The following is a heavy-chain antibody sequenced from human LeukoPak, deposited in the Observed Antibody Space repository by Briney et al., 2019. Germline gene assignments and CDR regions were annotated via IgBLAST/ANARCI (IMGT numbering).Heavy chain of an antibody. Sequence: GGSLRLSCAASAFTFTSYTMNWVRQAPGRGLEWVSAITSSRTYIYYAESVRGRFTVSRDNAKNSVYLQMNSLRAEDTGVYYCARDPTPRYCSGGSCYTHYGMDVWGQGTTVTVSS. CDR1: AFTFTSYT. CDR3: ARDPTPRYCSGGSCYTHYGMDV. CDR2: ITSSRTYI. J-gene: IGHJ6*02. V-gene: IGHV3-21*06. D-gene: IGHD2-15*01.